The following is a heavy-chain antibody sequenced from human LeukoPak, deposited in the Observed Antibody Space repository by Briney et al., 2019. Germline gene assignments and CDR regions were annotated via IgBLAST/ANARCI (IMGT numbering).Heavy chain of an antibody. CDR3: ARGSSEDAFDI. Sequence: SETLSLTCAVYGGSFSGYYWSWIRQPPGKGLEWIGEINHSGSTNYNPSLKSRVAISVDTSKNQFSLKLSSVTAADTAVYYCARGSSEDAFDIWGQGTMVTVSS. D-gene: IGHD2-15*01. J-gene: IGHJ3*02. CDR2: INHSGST. CDR1: GGSFSGYY. V-gene: IGHV4-34*01.